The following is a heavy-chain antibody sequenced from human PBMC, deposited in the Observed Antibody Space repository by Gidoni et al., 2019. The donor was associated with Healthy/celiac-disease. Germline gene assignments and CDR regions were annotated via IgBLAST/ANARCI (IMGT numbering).Heavy chain of an antibody. V-gene: IGHV3-23*01. J-gene: IGHJ2*01. D-gene: IGHD2-15*01. CDR3: AKDSGHVRPGYFDL. Sequence: TISRDNSKNTLYLQMNSLRAEDTAVYYCAKDSGHVRPGYFDLWGRGTLVTVSS.